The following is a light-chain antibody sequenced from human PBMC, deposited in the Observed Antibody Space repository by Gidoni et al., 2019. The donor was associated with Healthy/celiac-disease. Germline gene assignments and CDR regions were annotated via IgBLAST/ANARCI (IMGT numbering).Light chain of an antibody. V-gene: IGLV1-47*01. J-gene: IGLJ2*01. Sequence: QSVLTQPPSASGTPGQRVTISCSGSSSNIGSNYVYWYQQLPGTAPKLLIYRNNQRPPGFPARFSGSKSGTSASLAISGLRSEDEADYYCAAWDDSLSGRVFGGGTKLTVL. CDR3: AAWDDSLSGRV. CDR1: SSNIGSNY. CDR2: RNN.